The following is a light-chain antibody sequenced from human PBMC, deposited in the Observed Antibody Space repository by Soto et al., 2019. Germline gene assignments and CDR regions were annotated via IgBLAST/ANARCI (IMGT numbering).Light chain of an antibody. CDR2: GAS. V-gene: IGKV3-20*01. CDR3: QQYGSSSWT. CDR1: QSVSSSY. Sequence: IVLTQSPETLSLFPGERATLPCRSSQSVSSSYLAWYQQKPGQSPRLFIYGASNRATGIPDRFSGSGAGTDFTLTISRLEPEDFAVYYCQQYGSSSWTFGQGTKVDIK. J-gene: IGKJ1*01.